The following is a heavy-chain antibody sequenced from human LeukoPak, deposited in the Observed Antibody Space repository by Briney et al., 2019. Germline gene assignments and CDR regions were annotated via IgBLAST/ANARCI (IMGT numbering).Heavy chain of an antibody. D-gene: IGHD6-19*01. CDR2: ISGSGGST. CDR1: GFTFSSYA. V-gene: IGHV3-23*01. J-gene: IGHJ3*02. CDR3: AKDLYSSGWSGDDAFDI. Sequence: GGSLRLSCAASGFTFSSYAMSWVRQAPGKGLEWVSAISGSGGSTYYADSVKGRFTISRDNSKNTLYLQMNSLRAEDTAVYYCAKDLYSSGWSGDDAFDIWGQGTMVTVSS.